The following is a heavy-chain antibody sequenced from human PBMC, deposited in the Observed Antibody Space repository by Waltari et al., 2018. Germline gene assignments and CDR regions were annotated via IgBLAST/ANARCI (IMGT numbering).Heavy chain of an antibody. Sequence: QLQLQESGPGLVKPSETLSLTCTVSGGSITTNHNWGWIRQPPGKGLEWMGNMQYRGSTFYYPSLKSRVMIFLDTSKNQYSLRLSSMGAADTAVYFCGRIAFGDEGGYFQHWGQGTLVTVSS. CDR2: MQYRGST. V-gene: IGHV4-39*01. J-gene: IGHJ1*01. CDR3: GRIAFGDEGGYFQH. CDR1: GGSITTNHN. D-gene: IGHD4-17*01.